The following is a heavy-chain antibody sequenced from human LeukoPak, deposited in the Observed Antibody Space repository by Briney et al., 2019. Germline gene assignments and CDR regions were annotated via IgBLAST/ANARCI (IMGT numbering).Heavy chain of an antibody. D-gene: IGHD6-13*01. Sequence: ASVKVSCKDSGGTFSSYAISWVRQAPAQGLEWMGGIIPIFGTANYAQKFQGRVTITTDESTSTAYMELSSLRSEDTAVYYCARGPPRYSSSWYIFPHFDYWGQGTLVTVSS. CDR3: ARGPPRYSSSWYIFPHFDY. V-gene: IGHV1-69*05. CDR1: GGTFSSYA. CDR2: IIPIFGTA. J-gene: IGHJ4*02.